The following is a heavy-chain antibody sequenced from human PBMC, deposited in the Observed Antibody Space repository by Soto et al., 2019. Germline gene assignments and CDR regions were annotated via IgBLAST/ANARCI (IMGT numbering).Heavy chain of an antibody. V-gene: IGHV3-21*01. D-gene: IGHD5-18*01. Sequence: LRLSCVVSGFTFSSHSMNWVRQAPGKGLEWVSSITTSSDSIYYTDSVKGRFTLSRDDAKNSLFLQMNSLRAEDAAVYYCARSTRGFSYGKIDSWGQGTLVTVSS. CDR2: ITTSSDSI. CDR3: ARSTRGFSYGKIDS. CDR1: GFTFSSHS. J-gene: IGHJ4*02.